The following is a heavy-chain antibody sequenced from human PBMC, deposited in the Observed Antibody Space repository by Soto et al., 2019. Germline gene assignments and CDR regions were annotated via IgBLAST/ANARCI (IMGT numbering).Heavy chain of an antibody. V-gene: IGHV4-59*01. CDR2: IYYSGST. CDR1: GGPFSGYH. D-gene: IGHD3-10*01. J-gene: IGHJ4*02. Sequence: PSETLSLTCAVYGGPFSGYHWSWIRQPPGKGLEWIGYIYYSGSTNYNPSLKSRVTISVDTSKNQFSLKLSSVTAADTAVYYCARDSGEPYDYRGQGTLVTVSS. CDR3: ARDSGEPYDY.